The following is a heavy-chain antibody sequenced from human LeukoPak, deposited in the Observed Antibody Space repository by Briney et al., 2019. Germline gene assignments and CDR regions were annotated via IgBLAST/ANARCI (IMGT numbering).Heavy chain of an antibody. CDR3: AKDLPPPSYGALDF. Sequence: GGSLRLSCAASGFFFSIYAMSWVRQAPGKGLEWDSIISGSGGNTYYADSVKGRFTIPRDNSKNTLFLQMNSLRGEDTAVYYCAKDLPPPSYGALDFWGQGTLVTVSS. J-gene: IGHJ4*02. CDR1: GFFFSIYA. CDR2: ISGSGGNT. D-gene: IGHD4-17*01. V-gene: IGHV3-23*01.